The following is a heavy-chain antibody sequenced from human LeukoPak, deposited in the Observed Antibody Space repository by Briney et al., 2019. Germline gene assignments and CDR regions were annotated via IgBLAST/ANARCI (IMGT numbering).Heavy chain of an antibody. V-gene: IGHV1-69*08. Sequence: SVKVSCKTSGGTFNSHIFSWVRQAPGQGLEWMGRITPVIGSVKYAQKFQGRMTIFADASTTTAYIELNSLTSEDTDVYFCTRVNLRGSQYNWFDPWGQGTLVTVSS. CDR3: TRVNLRGSQYNWFDP. CDR2: ITPVIGSV. J-gene: IGHJ5*02. CDR1: GGTFNSHI. D-gene: IGHD1-26*01.